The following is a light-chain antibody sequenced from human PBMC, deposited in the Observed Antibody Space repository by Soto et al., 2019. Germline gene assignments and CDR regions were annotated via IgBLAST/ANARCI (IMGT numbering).Light chain of an antibody. J-gene: IGKJ5*01. CDR3: QHYDSLPIT. V-gene: IGKV3-20*01. CDR1: QSVGNY. Sequence: EIVLTQSPATLSLSPGERATLSCRASQSVGNYLAWYQQKPGQAPRLLISGASSRATGIPDRFSGSGSGTDFTLTISRLEPEDFAVFYCQHYDSLPITFGQGTRLEIK. CDR2: GAS.